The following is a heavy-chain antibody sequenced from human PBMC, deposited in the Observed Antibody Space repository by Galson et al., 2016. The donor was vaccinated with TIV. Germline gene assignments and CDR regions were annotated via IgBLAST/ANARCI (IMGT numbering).Heavy chain of an antibody. CDR3: ARGRGYYFGSGGSYFDS. D-gene: IGHD3-10*01. V-gene: IGHV1-69*06. Sequence: SVKVSCKASGGTFSNFVISWVRQAPGQGLEWMGSINPIFGTANYAQKFQGRVTITADTSTSTIYMELSSLRSEDTAVYYCARGRGYYFGSGGSYFDSWGQG. CDR2: INPIFGTA. CDR1: GGTFSNFV. J-gene: IGHJ4*02.